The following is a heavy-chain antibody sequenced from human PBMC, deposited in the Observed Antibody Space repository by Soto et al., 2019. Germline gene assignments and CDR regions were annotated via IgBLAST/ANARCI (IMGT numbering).Heavy chain of an antibody. J-gene: IGHJ6*03. V-gene: IGHV3-15*01. CDR1: GFTFSNAW. Sequence: GGSLRLSCAASGFTFSNAWMSWVRQAPGKGLEWVGRIKSKTDGWTTDYAAPVKGRFTISRDDSKNTLYLQMNSLKTEDTAVYYCTTDNIALCPAAMCYYYYYMDVWGKGTTVTVSS. D-gene: IGHD2-2*01. CDR3: TTDNIALCPAAMCYYYYYMDV. CDR2: IKSKTDGWTT.